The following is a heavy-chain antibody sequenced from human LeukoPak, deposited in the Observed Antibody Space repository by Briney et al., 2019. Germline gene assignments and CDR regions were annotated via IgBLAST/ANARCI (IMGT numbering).Heavy chain of an antibody. Sequence: QSGGSLRLSCAASGFTFSSYGMHWVRQAPGKGLEWVAVISYDGSNKYYADSVKGRFTISRDNSKNTLYLQMNSLRAEDTAVYYCAKVFSAYAFGGVIAPAGPFDYWGQGTLVTVSS. D-gene: IGHD3-16*02. CDR3: AKVFSAYAFGGVIAPAGPFDY. J-gene: IGHJ4*02. CDR1: GFTFSSYG. V-gene: IGHV3-30*18. CDR2: ISYDGSNK.